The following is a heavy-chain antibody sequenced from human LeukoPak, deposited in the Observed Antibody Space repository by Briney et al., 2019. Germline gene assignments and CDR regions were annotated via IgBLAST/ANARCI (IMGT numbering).Heavy chain of an antibody. V-gene: IGHV1-18*01. CDR2: ISAYNGNT. Sequence: ASVKVSCKASGGTFSSYAISWVRQAPGQGLEWMGWISAYNGNTNYAQKLQGRVTMTTDTSTSTAYMELRSLRSDDTAVYYCARVVPAAIGGYYGMDVWGQGTTVTVSS. D-gene: IGHD2-2*02. CDR1: GGTFSSYA. J-gene: IGHJ6*02. CDR3: ARVVPAAIGGYYGMDV.